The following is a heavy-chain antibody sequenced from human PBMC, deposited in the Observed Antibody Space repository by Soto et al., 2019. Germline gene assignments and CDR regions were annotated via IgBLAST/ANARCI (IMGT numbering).Heavy chain of an antibody. CDR2: ISYDGSNK. V-gene: IGHV3-30*18. Sequence: QVQLVESGGGVVQPGRSLRLSCAASGFTFSSYGMHWVRQAPGKGLEWVAVISYDGSNKYYADSVKGRFTISRDNSKNTLYLQMNSLRAEDTAVYYCAKAGPDDAFDIWGQGTMVTVSS. CDR1: GFTFSSYG. J-gene: IGHJ3*02. CDR3: AKAGPDDAFDI.